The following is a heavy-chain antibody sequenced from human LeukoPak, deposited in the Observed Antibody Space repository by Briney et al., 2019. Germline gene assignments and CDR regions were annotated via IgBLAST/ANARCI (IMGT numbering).Heavy chain of an antibody. CDR1: GFAFSSYA. CDR3: ALIPPLRSMAFDI. Sequence: PGGSLRLSCAASGFAFSSYAMSWVRQAPGKGLEWVSAISGSGGSTYYADSVKGRFTISRDNSKNTLYLQMNSLRAEDTAVYYCALIPPLRSMAFDIWGQGTMVTVSS. D-gene: IGHD3-10*02. J-gene: IGHJ3*02. CDR2: ISGSGGST. V-gene: IGHV3-23*01.